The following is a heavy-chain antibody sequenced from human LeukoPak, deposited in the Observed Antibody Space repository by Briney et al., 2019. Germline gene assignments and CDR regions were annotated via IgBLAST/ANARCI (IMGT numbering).Heavy chain of an antibody. CDR3: AKNFGSGRGVPYGMDV. CDR2: ISGVSGSTT. Sequence: GGSLRLSCAASGFTFGDYAMRWVRQAPGKGLEWVSAISGVSGSTTIYAASVRGRFTVSRDNSKSRLFLQMNSLRAEDTAVYYCAKNFGSGRGVPYGMDVWGQGTTVTVAS. V-gene: IGHV3-23*01. CDR1: GFTFGDYA. D-gene: IGHD3-10*01. J-gene: IGHJ6*02.